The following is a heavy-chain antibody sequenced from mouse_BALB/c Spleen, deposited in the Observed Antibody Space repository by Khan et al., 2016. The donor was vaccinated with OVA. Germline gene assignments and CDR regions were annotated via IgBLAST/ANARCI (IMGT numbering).Heavy chain of an antibody. J-gene: IGHJ3*01. CDR3: ARSSYRYAFTC. V-gene: IGHV2-2*01. CDR2: IWSGGNT. CDR1: GFSLTTYG. D-gene: IGHD2-12*01. Sequence: VELVESGPGLVQPSQSLSITCTVSGFSLTTYGIHWVRQSPGKGLEWLGVIWSGGNTDYNAPFISRLSISKDNSKSQVFFKMNSLHADDTAMYYCARSSYRYAFTCWGQGTLVTVAA.